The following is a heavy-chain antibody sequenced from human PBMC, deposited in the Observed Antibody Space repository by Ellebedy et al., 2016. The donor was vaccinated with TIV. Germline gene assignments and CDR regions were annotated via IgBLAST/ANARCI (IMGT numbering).Heavy chain of an antibody. CDR2: VNHSGTT. CDR3: ASRGPPSGYDSSGYYPDY. CDR1: GGSFSGHY. Sequence: SETLSLTXAVYGGSFSGHYWSWIRQPPGKGLEWIGEVNHSGTTNYDPSLKSRVTISVDTSKNQFSLKLSSVTAADTAVYYCASRGPPSGYDSSGYYPDYWGQGTLVTVSS. D-gene: IGHD3-22*01. V-gene: IGHV4-34*01. J-gene: IGHJ4*02.